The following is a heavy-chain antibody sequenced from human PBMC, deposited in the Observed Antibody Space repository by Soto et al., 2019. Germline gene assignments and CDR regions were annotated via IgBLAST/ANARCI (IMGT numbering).Heavy chain of an antibody. CDR3: ARMRVWGEISPYFDY. V-gene: IGHV4-59*01. Sequence: PSESLSLTCSVSGGSISDYQWNWIRQPLGKGLEWIGYIYYSGRTNYNPSLRSRVTISLDTSTKQFSLRLRSVTAADTAVYFCARMRVWGEISPYFDYWGQGTRVTVSS. CDR1: GGSISDYQ. D-gene: IGHD3-16*02. CDR2: IYYSGRT. J-gene: IGHJ4*02.